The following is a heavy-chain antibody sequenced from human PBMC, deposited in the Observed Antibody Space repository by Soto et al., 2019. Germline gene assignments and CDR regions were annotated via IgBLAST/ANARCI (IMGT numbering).Heavy chain of an antibody. D-gene: IGHD3-10*01. J-gene: IGHJ6*03. CDR1: GGSISRYY. Sequence: SETLSLTCSVSGGSISRYYWSWIRQPPGKGLEWIGYIYDSESTNYNPSLKSRVTISVDRSKNQFSLDLSSVTAADTAVYYCARATANYYGSGSYLDYYMDVWGKGSTVTVSS. CDR2: IYDSEST. CDR3: ARATANYYGSGSYLDYYMDV. V-gene: IGHV4-59*12.